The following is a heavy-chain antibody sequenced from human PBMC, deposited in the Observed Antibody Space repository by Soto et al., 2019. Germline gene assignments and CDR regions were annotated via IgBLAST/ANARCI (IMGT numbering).Heavy chain of an antibody. CDR1: GFTFSSYK. CDR3: ARDQGLGCSTTSCYIGMSAFDI. D-gene: IGHD2-2*02. J-gene: IGHJ3*02. V-gene: IGHV3-48*03. Sequence: PGGSLRLSCAASGFTFSSYKMNWVRQAPGKGLEWVSYISSSGSTIYYADSMKGRFTISRDNAKNSLYLQMNSLRAEDTAVYYCARDQGLGCSTTSCYIGMSAFDIWGQGTMVTVSS. CDR2: ISSSGSTI.